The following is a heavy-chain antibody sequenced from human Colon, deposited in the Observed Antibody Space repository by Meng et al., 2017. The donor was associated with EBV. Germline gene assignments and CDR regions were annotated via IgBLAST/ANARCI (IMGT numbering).Heavy chain of an antibody. Sequence: LPLQESDLGLVQPPPSRSLTCAVSGDSLSSGDYSWSWIRQPPGQGLEWIGYIYHGGTTYNTSLKSRVTISVDNSKNQFSLRLTSVTAADTAVYYCARGPYCGGDCYWFDPWGQGTLVTVSS. CDR3: ARGPYCGGDCYWFDP. D-gene: IGHD2-21*02. CDR2: IYHGGTT. CDR1: GDSLSSGDYS. J-gene: IGHJ5*02. V-gene: IGHV4-30-2*01.